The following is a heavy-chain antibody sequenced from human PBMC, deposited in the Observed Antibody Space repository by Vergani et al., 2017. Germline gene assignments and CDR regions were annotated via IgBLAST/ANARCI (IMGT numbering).Heavy chain of an antibody. CDR2: VYTSGMT. D-gene: IGHD3-10*01. V-gene: IGHV4-61*02. CDR1: GGSINTGAYY. CDR3: ARDRGLDGDYHFDY. Sequence: QVQLQESGPRLVRPSQTLSLTCTVSGGSINTGAYYWSWIRQPAGKGLEWIGRVYTSGMTNYNPSLKSRVTISVDKSKNQFSLKLISVTAADTAVYYCARDRGLDGDYHFDYWGQGILVTVSS. J-gene: IGHJ4*02.